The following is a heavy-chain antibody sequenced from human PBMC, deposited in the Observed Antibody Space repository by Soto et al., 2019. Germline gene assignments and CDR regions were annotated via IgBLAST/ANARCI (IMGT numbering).Heavy chain of an antibody. D-gene: IGHD1-26*01. Sequence: PWGSLRLSCASSGFTFSTYTINFCRHSPLKGLEWVSSINGRGNYIYYAESVKGRFTISRDNAKNSLYLQMDRLRAEDTALYYCVREDGKVGTNSAFDYWGLGALVTVSS. CDR2: INGRGNYI. CDR1: GFTFSTYT. CDR3: VREDGKVGTNSAFDY. V-gene: IGHV3-21*01. J-gene: IGHJ4*02.